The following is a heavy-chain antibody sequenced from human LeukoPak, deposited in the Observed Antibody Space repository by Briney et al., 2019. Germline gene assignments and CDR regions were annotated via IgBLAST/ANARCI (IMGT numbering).Heavy chain of an antibody. J-gene: IGHJ4*02. CDR1: GGTFSSYA. Sequence: ASVKVSCKASGGTFSSYAISWVRQAPGQGLEWMGRIVPIFGTANYAQKFQGRVTITTDESTSTAYMELSSLRSEDTAVYYCARDSLQPTAMVTEADYCGQGTLVTVSS. D-gene: IGHD5-18*01. CDR3: ARDSLQPTAMVTEADY. CDR2: IVPIFGTA. V-gene: IGHV1-69*05.